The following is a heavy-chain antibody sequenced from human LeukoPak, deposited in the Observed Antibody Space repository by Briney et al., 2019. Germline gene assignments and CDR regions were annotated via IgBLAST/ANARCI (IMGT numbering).Heavy chain of an antibody. CDR1: GGSISSGYY. J-gene: IGHJ4*02. CDR3: ARGFSLSTVTKQDYFDY. Sequence: PSETLSLTCTDSGGSISSGYYWGWIRQPPGKGLEWIGSIYHSGSTYYNPSLKSRVTISVDTSKNQFSLKLRSVTAADTAVYYCARGFSLSTVTKQDYFDYWGQGTLVTVSS. V-gene: IGHV4-38-2*02. CDR2: IYHSGST. D-gene: IGHD4-11*01.